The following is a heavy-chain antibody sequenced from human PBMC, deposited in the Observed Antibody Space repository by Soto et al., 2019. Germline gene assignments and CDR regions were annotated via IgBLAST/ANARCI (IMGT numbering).Heavy chain of an antibody. CDR3: ARPASSSVSY. Sequence: QLEMQPSGPGLVRPSETLSLTCTVSGGSISSASYYWGWIRQPPGKGLEWVGSIYYSGSTYYSPSLKSRVSISLDTSMNQFSLKLSSVSAADPAMSYCARPASSSVSYWGQGTLVTFSS. D-gene: IGHD6-13*01. V-gene: IGHV4-39*01. CDR1: GGSISSASYY. CDR2: IYYSGST. J-gene: IGHJ4*02.